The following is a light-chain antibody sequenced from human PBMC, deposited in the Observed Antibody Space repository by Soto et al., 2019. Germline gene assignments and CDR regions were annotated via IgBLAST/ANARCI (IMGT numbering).Light chain of an antibody. J-gene: IGKJ2*01. V-gene: IGKV1-8*01. CDR3: QQYYSYPRT. Sequence: AIRMTQSPSSLSASTGDRVTITCRASQGISSYLAWYQQKPGRAPKLLIYSASPLQSGVPSRFSGSGSGTDFTLTISCLQSEDFATYYCQQYYSYPRTFGQGNKLEIK. CDR2: SAS. CDR1: QGISSY.